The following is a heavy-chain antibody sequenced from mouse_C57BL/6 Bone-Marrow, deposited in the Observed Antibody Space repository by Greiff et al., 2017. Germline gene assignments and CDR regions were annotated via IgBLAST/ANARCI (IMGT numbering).Heavy chain of an antibody. CDR2: IYPGNSDT. Sequence: EVQLQESGTVLARPGASVKMSCKTSGYTFTSYWMHWVKQRPGQGLEWIGAIYPGNSDTSYNQKFKGKAKLTAVTSASTAYMELSSLTNEDSAVYYCTRYTYYSIYYFDYWGQGTTLTVSS. J-gene: IGHJ2*01. V-gene: IGHV1-5*01. CDR1: GYTFTSYW. D-gene: IGHD2-5*01. CDR3: TRYTYYSIYYFDY.